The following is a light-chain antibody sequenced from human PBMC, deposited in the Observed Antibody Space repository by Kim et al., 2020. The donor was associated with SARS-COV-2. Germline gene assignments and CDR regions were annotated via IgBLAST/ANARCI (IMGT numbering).Light chain of an antibody. J-gene: IGLJ1*01. CDR3: AAWDDSLSGFV. CDR1: SSNIGTNY. V-gene: IGLV1-47*01. Sequence: GQRVTISCSGSSSNIGTNYVYWYPQLPGTAPKLLIYRNNQRPSGVPDRFSGSKSGTSASLAISGLRSEDEADFYCAAWDDSLSGFVFGPGTKVTVL. CDR2: RNN.